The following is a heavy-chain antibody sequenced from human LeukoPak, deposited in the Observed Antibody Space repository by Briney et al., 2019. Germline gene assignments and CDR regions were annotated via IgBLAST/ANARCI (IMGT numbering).Heavy chain of an antibody. J-gene: IGHJ4*02. Sequence: GGSLRLSCAASGFTFSTCSMNWVRQAPGKGLEWVSYISSGSSTIYYADSVKGRFTISRDNAKNSLYLQMNSLRDEDTAVYYCARRYYDSSGYYRFDYWGQGTLVTVSS. D-gene: IGHD3-22*01. V-gene: IGHV3-48*02. CDR1: GFTFSTCS. CDR3: ARRYYDSSGYYRFDY. CDR2: ISSGSSTI.